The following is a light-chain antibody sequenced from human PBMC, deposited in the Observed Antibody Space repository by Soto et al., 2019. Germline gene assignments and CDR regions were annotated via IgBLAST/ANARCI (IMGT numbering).Light chain of an antibody. CDR2: DAS. V-gene: IGKV3-11*01. J-gene: IGKJ1*01. CDR3: QHRSTWWT. Sequence: VVLTQSPATLSLSPGDRATLSCRASQSISNFLAWYQHIPGQAPRLLIYDASNRAAGIPVKFTGSGFGTDFTLTISSLEPGDSAVYYCQHRSTWWTFGQGTKVEI. CDR1: QSISNF.